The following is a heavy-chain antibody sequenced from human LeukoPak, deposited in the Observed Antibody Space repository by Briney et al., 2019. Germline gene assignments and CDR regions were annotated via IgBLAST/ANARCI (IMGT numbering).Heavy chain of an antibody. CDR1: GGTFSSYA. Sequence: ASVKVSCKASGGTFSSYAISWVRQAPGQGLEWMGGIIPIFGTANYAQKFQGRVTMTRDTSTSTGYMELSSLRSEDTAVYYCARGPLGDYYYYYMDVWGKGTTVTISS. CDR2: IIPIFGTA. D-gene: IGHD3-16*01. J-gene: IGHJ6*03. CDR3: ARGPLGDYYYYYMDV. V-gene: IGHV1-69*05.